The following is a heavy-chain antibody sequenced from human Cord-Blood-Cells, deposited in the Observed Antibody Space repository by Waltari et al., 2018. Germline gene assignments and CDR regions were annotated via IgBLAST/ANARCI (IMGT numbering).Heavy chain of an antibody. V-gene: IGHV3-30*18. CDR2: ISYDGSNK. D-gene: IGHD3-10*01. CDR1: GLPFSGYG. CDR3: AKSGEDAFDI. J-gene: IGHJ3*02. Sequence: QLQLVESGGGLVPPGRSLRLSWAALGLPFSGYGMHWVRQAPGKGLEWVAVISYDGSNKYYADSVKGRFTISRDNSKNTLYLQMNSLRAEDTAVYYCAKSGEDAFDIWGQGTMVTVSS.